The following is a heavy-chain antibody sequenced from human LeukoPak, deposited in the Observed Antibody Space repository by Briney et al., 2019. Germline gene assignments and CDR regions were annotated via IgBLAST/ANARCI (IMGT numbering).Heavy chain of an antibody. CDR1: GFSFSYAW. J-gene: IGHJ4*02. V-gene: IGHV3-15*01. CDR2: IKSSGDGGTT. Sequence: GGSLRLSCEASGFSFSYAWMSWVRQAPGKGLEWVGRIKSSGDGGTTDYTAPVKGRFTISRDDLRNTVFLQMNTLKTEDTAVYYCTTDGGYWGQGTLVTVSS. D-gene: IGHD2-15*01. CDR3: TTDGGY.